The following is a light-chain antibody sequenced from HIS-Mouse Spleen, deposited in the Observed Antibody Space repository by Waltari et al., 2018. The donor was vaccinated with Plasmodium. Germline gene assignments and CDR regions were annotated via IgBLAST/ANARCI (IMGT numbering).Light chain of an antibody. CDR2: DDS. Sequence: SYVLTPPPSVSVAPGKTARITCRGNNIGSKRVHWYQQKPGQAPVLVVYDDSDRPSGIPERFSGSNSGNTATLTISRVEAGDEADYYCQVWDSSSDPWVFGGGTKLTVL. CDR1: NIGSKR. V-gene: IGLV3-21*03. CDR3: QVWDSSSDPWV. J-gene: IGLJ3*02.